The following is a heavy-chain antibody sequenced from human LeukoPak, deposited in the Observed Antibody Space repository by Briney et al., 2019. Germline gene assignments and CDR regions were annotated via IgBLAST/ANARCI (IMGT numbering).Heavy chain of an antibody. Sequence: GGSLRLSCAASGFTFSSYAMNWVRQAPGKGLEWVAVISYDGSNKYYADSVKGRFTISRDNSKNTLYLQMNSLRAEDTAVYYCAREMYYYDSSGYPPVHFQHWGQGTLVTVSS. CDR3: AREMYYYDSSGYPPVHFQH. J-gene: IGHJ1*01. CDR2: ISYDGSNK. CDR1: GFTFSSYA. V-gene: IGHV3-30-3*01. D-gene: IGHD3-22*01.